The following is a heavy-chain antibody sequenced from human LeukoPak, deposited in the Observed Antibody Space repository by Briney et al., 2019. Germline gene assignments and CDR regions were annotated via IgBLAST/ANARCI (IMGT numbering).Heavy chain of an antibody. V-gene: IGHV3-30*02. J-gene: IGHJ4*02. CDR3: AKEGEITFGGVMIGYLDY. CDR1: GFSFSTYG. CDR2: IRYDGSNK. Sequence: AESLSLSCAVSGFSFSTYGMHWVRQAPGKGLEWVAFIRYDGSNKYYAVSVKCRFKISRDNSKNTLYLQMNSLRAEDTAVYDCAKEGEITFGGVMIGYLDYWGQGTLVTVST. D-gene: IGHD3-16*01.